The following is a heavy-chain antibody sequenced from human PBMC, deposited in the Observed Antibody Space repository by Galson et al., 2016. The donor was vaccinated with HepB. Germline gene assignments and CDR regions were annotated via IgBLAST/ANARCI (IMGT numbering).Heavy chain of an antibody. J-gene: IGHJ4*02. CDR3: TTVGIALPNTDH. Sequence: SLRLSCAASGFTFSSYGMHWVRQAPGKGLEWVAVISYDGSNKYYADSVKGRFTISRDDSKNTLYLQINNLKTEDTAVYYCTTVGIALPNTDHWGQGTVVTVSS. V-gene: IGHV3-33*05. CDR1: GFTFSSYG. CDR2: ISYDGSNK. D-gene: IGHD6-13*01.